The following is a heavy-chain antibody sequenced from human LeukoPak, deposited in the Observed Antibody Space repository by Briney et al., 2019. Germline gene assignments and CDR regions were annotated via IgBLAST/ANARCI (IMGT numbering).Heavy chain of an antibody. CDR2: INHSGST. CDR1: GGSISSSNW. V-gene: IGHV4-4*02. CDR3: ARGQYSGYAKTYYYYYMDV. D-gene: IGHD5-12*01. Sequence: PSETLSLTCAVSGGSISSSNWWSWVRQPPGKGLEWIGEINHSGSTNYNPSLKSRVTISVDTSKNQFSLKLSSVTAADTAVYYCARGQYSGYAKTYYYYYMDVWGKGTTVTVSS. J-gene: IGHJ6*03.